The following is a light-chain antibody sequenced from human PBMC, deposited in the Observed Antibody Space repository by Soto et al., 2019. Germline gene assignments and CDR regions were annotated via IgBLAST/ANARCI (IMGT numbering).Light chain of an antibody. CDR2: DVS. Sequence: QSALTQPASVSGSPGQSITISCTRTSSDVGGYNYVSWYQQHPGKAPKLMIYDVSNRPSGVSNRFSGSKSGNTASLTISGLQAEDEADYYCSSYTSSSTQVFGTGTRSPS. CDR1: SSDVGGYNY. J-gene: IGLJ1*01. CDR3: SSYTSSSTQV. V-gene: IGLV2-14*01.